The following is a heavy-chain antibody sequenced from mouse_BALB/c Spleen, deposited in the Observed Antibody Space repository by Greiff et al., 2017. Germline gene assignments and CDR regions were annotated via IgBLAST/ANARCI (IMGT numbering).Heavy chain of an antibody. CDR1: GFTFSSYT. J-gene: IGHJ1*01. Sequence: EVHLVESGGGLVQPGGSLKLSCAASGFTFSSYTMSWVRQTPEKRLEWVAYISNGGGSTYYPDTVKGRFTISRDNAKNTLYLQMSSLKSEDTAMYYCARDTTVVAHWYFDVWGAATTVTVSS. V-gene: IGHV5-12-2*01. D-gene: IGHD1-1*01. CDR2: ISNGGGST. CDR3: ARDTTVVAHWYFDV.